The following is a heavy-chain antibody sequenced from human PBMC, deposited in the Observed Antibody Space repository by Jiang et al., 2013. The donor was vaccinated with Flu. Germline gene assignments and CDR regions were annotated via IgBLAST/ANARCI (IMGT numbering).Heavy chain of an antibody. CDR3: ARGESPYYGLDY. CDR1: GGSISGFY. V-gene: IGHV4-59*01. J-gene: IGHJ4*02. CDR2: IYYTGST. D-gene: IGHD4-17*01. Sequence: LLKPSETLSLSCTVSGGSISGFYWSWIRQPPGKGLEWIGYIYYTGSTKYNSSLKSRVTISVDTSKNQFSLKLMSMTAADTAVYYCARGESPYYGLDYWGQGTLVTVSS.